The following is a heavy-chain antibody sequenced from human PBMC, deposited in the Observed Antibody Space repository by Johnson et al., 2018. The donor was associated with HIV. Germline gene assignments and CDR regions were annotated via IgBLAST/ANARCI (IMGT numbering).Heavy chain of an antibody. J-gene: IGHJ3*02. CDR3: AKSVVVVLVGDNDDAFDI. D-gene: IGHD2-21*01. Sequence: QVQLVESGGGLVQPGRSLRLSCAASGFTFSSYAMHWVRQAPGKGLEWVAVISYDGSNKYYADSVKGRFTISRDNPWNTLYLQMNNLTTEDTAVYYCAKSVVVVLVGDNDDAFDIWGQGTMVTVSS. CDR2: ISYDGSNK. CDR1: GFTFSSYA. V-gene: IGHV3-30-3*02.